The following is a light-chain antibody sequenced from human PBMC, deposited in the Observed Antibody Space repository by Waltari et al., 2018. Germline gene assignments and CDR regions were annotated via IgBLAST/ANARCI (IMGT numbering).Light chain of an antibody. V-gene: IGKV3-11*01. CDR2: DAS. CDR3: QQRRNWPLS. J-gene: IGKJ5*01. Sequence: VFRQSPATLSLSPCDRPALCCRASPGIVDAIAWEQQKPGQTPRRLIYDASNRAPGIPARFSGSGSGTDFTLTISSLEPEDFAVYYCQQRRNWPLSFGQGTRLEIK. CDR1: PGIVDA.